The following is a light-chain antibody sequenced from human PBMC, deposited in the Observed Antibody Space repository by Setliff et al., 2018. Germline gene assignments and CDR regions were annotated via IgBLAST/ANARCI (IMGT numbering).Light chain of an antibody. V-gene: IGLV1-40*01. CDR1: SSNIGTGYD. Sequence: QSALTQPPSVSGAPGQRVTISCAGRSSNIGTGYDVHWYQQFPGTAPKLLIYGNNIRPSGVPDRFSGSQSGTSASLAITGLHSEDEADYYCQSYDSSLSAYVFGTGTKVTV. CDR3: QSYDSSLSAYV. CDR2: GNN. J-gene: IGLJ1*01.